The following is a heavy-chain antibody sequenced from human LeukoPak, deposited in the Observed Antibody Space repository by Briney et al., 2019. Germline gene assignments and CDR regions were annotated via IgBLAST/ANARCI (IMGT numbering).Heavy chain of an antibody. V-gene: IGHV3-21*01. CDR2: ISSSSSYI. Sequence: GGSLRLSCAASGFTFSSYSMNWVRQAPGKGLEWVSSISSSSSYIYYADSVKGRFTISRDNAKNSLYLQMNSLRAEDTAAYYCARDSPNYYDSSGPEAFDIWGQGTMVTVSS. J-gene: IGHJ3*02. CDR1: GFTFSSYS. D-gene: IGHD3-22*01. CDR3: ARDSPNYYDSSGPEAFDI.